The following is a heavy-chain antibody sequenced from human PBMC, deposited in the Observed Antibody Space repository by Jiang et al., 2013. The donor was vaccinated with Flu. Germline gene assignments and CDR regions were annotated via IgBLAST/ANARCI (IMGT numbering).Heavy chain of an antibody. CDR1: GFIFSTYW. D-gene: IGHD6-19*01. CDR3: ARGSSTGWDEYFQD. CDR2: IKSDGSGT. J-gene: IGHJ1*01. Sequence: VQLVESGGGLVQPGGSLRLSCAASGFIFSTYWMHWVRQAPGKGLVWVSRIKSDGSGTNYADSVKGRFTISRDNVKNTLYLQMNSLRAEDTAVYYCARGSSTGWDEYFQDWGQGTLVAVSS. V-gene: IGHV3-74*01.